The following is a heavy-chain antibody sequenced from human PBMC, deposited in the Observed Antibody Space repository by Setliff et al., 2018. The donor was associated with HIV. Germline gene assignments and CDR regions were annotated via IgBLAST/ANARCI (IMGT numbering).Heavy chain of an antibody. CDR1: GGSFTGYY. CDR2: INHSGNT. V-gene: IGHV4-34*01. J-gene: IGHJ4*02. CDR3: ARGALSLTMTKLLSFFDS. D-gene: IGHD3-22*01. Sequence: PSETLYLTCAVSGGSFTGYYWSWIRQTPGKGLEWIAEINHSGNTNYNPSLKSRVTISVVTSKSHFSLKMTSVTAADTAIYFCARGALSLTMTKLLSFFDSWGQGTQVTVSS.